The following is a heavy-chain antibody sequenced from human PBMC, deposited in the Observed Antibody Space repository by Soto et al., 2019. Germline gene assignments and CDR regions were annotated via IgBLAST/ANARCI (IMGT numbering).Heavy chain of an antibody. V-gene: IGHV3-21*01. CDR3: ARDHAASPLVVPAAEDF. J-gene: IGHJ4*02. Sequence: GGSLRLSCAASGFTFSSYSMNWVRQAPGKGLEWVSSISSSSSYIYYADSVKGRFTISRDNARNSLYLQMSSLRAEDTAVYYWARDHAASPLVVPAAEDFWGQGTLVTVSS. D-gene: IGHD2-2*01. CDR2: ISSSSSYI. CDR1: GFTFSSYS.